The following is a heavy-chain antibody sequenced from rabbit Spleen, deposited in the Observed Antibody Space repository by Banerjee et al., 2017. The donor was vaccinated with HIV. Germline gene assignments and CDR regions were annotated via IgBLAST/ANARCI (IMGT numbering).Heavy chain of an antibody. CDR1: GFSFNSGYD. CDR2: IYAGSSGST. Sequence: QSLEESGVGLVKPGASLTLTCKASGFSFNSGYDMCWVRQAPGKGLEWIACIYAGSSGSTYSATWAKGRFTISKTSSTTVTLQMTSLTAADTATYFCARDAGTSFSTYGMDLWGQGNLVTVS. V-gene: IGHV1S40*01. CDR3: ARDAGTSFSTYGMDL. J-gene: IGHJ6*01. D-gene: IGHD8-1*01.